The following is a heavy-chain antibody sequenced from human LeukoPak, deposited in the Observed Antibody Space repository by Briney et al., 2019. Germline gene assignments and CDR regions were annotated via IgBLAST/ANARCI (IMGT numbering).Heavy chain of an antibody. V-gene: IGHV4-59*08. CDR3: ARGPYKYDGSGAFDI. CDR1: GGSISGYY. CDR2: IYYSGTT. Sequence: SETLSLTCTVSGGSISGYYWSWIRQPPGKGLERIGYIYYSGTTDYSPSLRSRVTMSLDTSKNQFSLKLTSVTAADTAVYYCARGPYKYDGSGAFDIWGQGTMVTVSS. J-gene: IGHJ3*02. D-gene: IGHD3-22*01.